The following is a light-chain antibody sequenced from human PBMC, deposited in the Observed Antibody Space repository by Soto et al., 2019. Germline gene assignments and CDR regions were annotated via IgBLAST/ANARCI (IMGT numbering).Light chain of an antibody. CDR1: QSVSSN. Sequence: EIVMTQSPATLSVSPGESATLSCRASQSVSSNLAWYQQKPGQTPKLLIYVASTSATGIPARFSGSGSGTEFTLTISSLQSEDFEVYYCQQYNVWPLTFGGGTKVEFK. J-gene: IGKJ4*01. CDR3: QQYNVWPLT. CDR2: VAS. V-gene: IGKV3-15*01.